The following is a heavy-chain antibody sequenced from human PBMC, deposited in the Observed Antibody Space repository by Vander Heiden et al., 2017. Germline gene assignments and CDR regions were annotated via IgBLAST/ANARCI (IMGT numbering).Heavy chain of an antibody. Sequence: QVQVVQSGAEVTKPGASVKVSCKASGYNFTGYYLHWVQQAPGQGLELLGWINPNSGGTNYAQKFQGRVTMTRDTSISTAYMELSRLRSDDTAVYYCAREFEGPGYSIGLWLLLLGMDVWCQGTTVTVSS. J-gene: IGHJ6*02. CDR2: INPNSGGT. V-gene: IGHV1-2*02. D-gene: IGHD6-19*01. CDR1: GYNFTGYY. CDR3: AREFEGPGYSIGLWLLLLGMDV.